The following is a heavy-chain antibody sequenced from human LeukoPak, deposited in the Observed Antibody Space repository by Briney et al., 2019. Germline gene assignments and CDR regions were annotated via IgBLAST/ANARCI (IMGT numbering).Heavy chain of an antibody. CDR1: GYTFTSYD. CDR3: ARVVIMGATSYYYYYGMDV. Sequence: ASVKFSCKASGYTFTSYDINWVRQATGQGLEWMGWMNPNSGNTGYAQKFQGRVTMTRNTSISTAYMELSSLRSEDTAVYYCARVVIMGATSYYYYYGMDVWGQGTTVTVSS. CDR2: MNPNSGNT. J-gene: IGHJ6*02. D-gene: IGHD1-26*01. V-gene: IGHV1-8*01.